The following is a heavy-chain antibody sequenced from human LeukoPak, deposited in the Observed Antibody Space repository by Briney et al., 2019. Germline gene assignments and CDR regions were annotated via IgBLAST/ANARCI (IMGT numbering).Heavy chain of an antibody. J-gene: IGHJ4*02. D-gene: IGHD3-22*01. CDR1: GFTVITNY. Sequence: GGSLRLSCAASGFTVITNYMNWVRQAPGKGLEWVSVVYSGGSTFYADSVKGRFTISRDNSKNTLYLQMNSLRAEDTAVYYCARLVNPSGYWDWGQGTLVTVSS. CDR3: ARLVNPSGYWD. CDR2: VYSGGST. V-gene: IGHV3-53*01.